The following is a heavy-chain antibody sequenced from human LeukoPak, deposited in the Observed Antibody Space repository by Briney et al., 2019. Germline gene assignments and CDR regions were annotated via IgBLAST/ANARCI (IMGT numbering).Heavy chain of an antibody. Sequence: GGSLRLSCAASGFTFNSYAMSWVRQAPGKGLEWVSAISDSGGKTYYADSVKGRFTISRDNSESTLYLQMNSLRVEDTALYYCARVEAIAVASTNPGYGMDVWGQGTTVTVSS. CDR3: ARVEAIAVASTNPGYGMDV. CDR1: GFTFNSYA. CDR2: ISDSGGKT. D-gene: IGHD6-19*01. V-gene: IGHV3-23*01. J-gene: IGHJ6*02.